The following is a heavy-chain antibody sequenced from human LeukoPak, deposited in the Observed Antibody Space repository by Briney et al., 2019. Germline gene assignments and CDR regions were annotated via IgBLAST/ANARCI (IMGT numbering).Heavy chain of an antibody. Sequence: GESLKISCKGSGYSFTSYWIGWVRQMPGKGLEWMGIIYPGDSDTRYSPSFQGQVTISADKSISTAYLQWSSLKASDTAMYYCARRNYYDSSGYPLNDAFDIWGQGTMVTVSS. D-gene: IGHD3-22*01. CDR2: IYPGDSDT. CDR3: ARRNYYDSSGYPLNDAFDI. CDR1: GYSFTSYW. J-gene: IGHJ3*02. V-gene: IGHV5-51*01.